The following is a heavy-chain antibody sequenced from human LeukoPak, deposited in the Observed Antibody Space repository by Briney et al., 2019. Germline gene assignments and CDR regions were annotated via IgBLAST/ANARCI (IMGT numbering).Heavy chain of an antibody. CDR1: GGSISSSSYY. CDR3: ARPYSSGRRGAFDI. CDR2: IYYSGST. J-gene: IGHJ3*02. D-gene: IGHD6-25*01. V-gene: IGHV4-39*07. Sequence: NPSETLSLTCTVSGGSISSSSYYWGWIRQPPGKGLEWIGSIYYSGSTYYNPSLKSRVTISVDTSKNQFSLRLNSVTAADTAVYYCARPYSSGRRGAFDIWGQGTMLTVSS.